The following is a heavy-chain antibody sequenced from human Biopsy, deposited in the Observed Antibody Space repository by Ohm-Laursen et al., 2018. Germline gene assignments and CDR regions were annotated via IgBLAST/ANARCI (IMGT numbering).Heavy chain of an antibody. Sequence: ASVKVSCRASGGTFSSSAITWVRQAPGQGLEWMGIINPTGGTTSYAEKFQGRVTLTRDTSTGTVYLELNSLIYEDTALYYCARDETGSSVFGPYYYGMDVWGQGTTVTVSS. CDR1: GGTFSSSA. CDR2: INPTGGTT. V-gene: IGHV1-46*01. D-gene: IGHD3/OR15-3a*01. CDR3: ARDETGSSVFGPYYYGMDV. J-gene: IGHJ6*02.